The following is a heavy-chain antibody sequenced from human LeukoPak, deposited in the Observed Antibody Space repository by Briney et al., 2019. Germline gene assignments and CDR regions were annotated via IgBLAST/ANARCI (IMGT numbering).Heavy chain of an antibody. V-gene: IGHV1-18*01. D-gene: IGHD3-3*01. CDR1: GYTFTSYG. CDR3: ARGPVTGLLRFHRYNWFDP. Sequence: ASVKVSCKASGYTFTSYGISWVRQAPGQGLEWMGWISAYNGNTNYAQKLQGRVTMTTDTSTSTAYMELRSLRSDDTAVYYCARGPVTGLLRFHRYNWFDPWGQGTLVTVSS. CDR2: ISAYNGNT. J-gene: IGHJ5*02.